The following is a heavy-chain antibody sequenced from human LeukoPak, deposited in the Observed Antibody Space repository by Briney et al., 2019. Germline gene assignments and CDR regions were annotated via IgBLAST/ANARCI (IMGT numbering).Heavy chain of an antibody. V-gene: IGHV3-11*04. CDR2: ICSSGSTI. J-gene: IGHJ4*02. D-gene: IGHD2-15*01. CDR1: GLTFSDYY. Sequence: GGSLRLSCAASGLTFSDYYMSWIRQAPGKGLEWVSYICSSGSTIYYADSVEGRFTISRDNAKNSLYLTMNSLRAEDTAVYYCARVWGYCSDRTCYSIPFDYWGQGTLVTVSS. CDR3: ARVWGYCSDRTCYSIPFDY.